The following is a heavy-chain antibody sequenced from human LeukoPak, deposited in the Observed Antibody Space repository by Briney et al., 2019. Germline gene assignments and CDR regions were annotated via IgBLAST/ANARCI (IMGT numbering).Heavy chain of an antibody. CDR3: ARGQDTAMVPFDY. CDR1: GFTFSSYS. Sequence: GGSLRLSCAASGFTFSSYSMNWVRQAPGKGLEWVSSISSSSSYVYYADSVKGRFTISRDNAKNSLYLQMNSLRAEDTAVYYCARGQDTAMVPFDYWGQEPWSPSPQ. J-gene: IGHJ4*01. CDR2: ISSSSSYV. D-gene: IGHD5-18*01. V-gene: IGHV3-21*01.